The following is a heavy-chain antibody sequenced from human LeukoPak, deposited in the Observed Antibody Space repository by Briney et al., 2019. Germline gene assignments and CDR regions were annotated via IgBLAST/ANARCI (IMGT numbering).Heavy chain of an antibody. CDR2: ISWNSGSI. J-gene: IGHJ5*02. CDR3: AKDRGPIFCSSTSCRRRYNWFDP. V-gene: IGHV3-9*01. CDR1: GFTFDDYA. D-gene: IGHD2-2*01. Sequence: QAGRSLRLSCAASGFTFDDYAMHWVRQAPGKGLEWVSGISWNSGSIGYADSVKGRFTISRDNAKNSLYLQMNGLRAEDTALYYCAKDRGPIFCSSTSCRRRYNWFDPWGQGTLVTVSS.